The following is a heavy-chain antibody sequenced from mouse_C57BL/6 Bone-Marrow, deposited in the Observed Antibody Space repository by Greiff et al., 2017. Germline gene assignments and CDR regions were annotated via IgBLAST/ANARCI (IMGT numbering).Heavy chain of an antibody. D-gene: IGHD1-2*01. Sequence: EVQLQESGPELVKPGASVKISCKASGYSFTGYYMNWVKQSPEKSLEWIGEINPSTGGTTYNQKFKAKATLTVDKSSSTAYMQLKSLTSEDSAVYYCARRLRLRFDYWGQGTTLTVSS. J-gene: IGHJ2*01. CDR2: INPSTGGT. CDR1: GYSFTGYY. CDR3: ARRLRLRFDY. V-gene: IGHV1-42*01.